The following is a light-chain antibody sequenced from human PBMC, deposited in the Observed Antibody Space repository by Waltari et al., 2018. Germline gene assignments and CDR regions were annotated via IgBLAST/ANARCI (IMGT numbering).Light chain of an antibody. CDR3: QQLYSYPRT. CDR2: VAS. V-gene: IGKV1-9*01. CDR1: RGIDNY. Sequence: IQLTQSPSSLSASVGDRVTITCRASRGIDNYLAWYQQQPGKAPKLLISVASTLQSGVPSRFSCSGSGTDFTLTISSLQPEDFATYYCQQLYSYPRTFGPGTKVDIK. J-gene: IGKJ3*01.